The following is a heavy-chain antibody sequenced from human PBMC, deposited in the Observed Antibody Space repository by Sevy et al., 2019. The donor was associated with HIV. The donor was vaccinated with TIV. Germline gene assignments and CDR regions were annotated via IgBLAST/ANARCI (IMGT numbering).Heavy chain of an antibody. J-gene: IGHJ4*02. V-gene: IGHV3-7*01. CDR2: IKPDGREK. D-gene: IGHD7-27*01. CDR1: GFTFSSHW. Sequence: GGSLRLSCVGSGFTFSSHWMSWVRQAPGTGLEWVATIKPDGREKYYADFVKGRFTIYRDNAKNSLYLQMNSLRVEDTAVYDCARDLNWGHDYWGQGTLVTVSS. CDR3: ARDLNWGHDY.